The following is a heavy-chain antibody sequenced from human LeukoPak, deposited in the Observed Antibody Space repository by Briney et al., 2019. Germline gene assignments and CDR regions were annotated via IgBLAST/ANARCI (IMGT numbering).Heavy chain of an antibody. J-gene: IGHJ3*02. Sequence: PSETLSLTCTVSGGPLSSYYWSCIRQPPGKGLEWIGYIYYSGSTNYNPSLKSRVTISVDTSKNQFSLKLSSVTAADTAVYYCASNYYDSSGYYHDAFDIWGQGTMVTVSS. D-gene: IGHD3-22*01. V-gene: IGHV4-59*01. CDR1: GGPLSSYY. CDR3: ASNYYDSSGYYHDAFDI. CDR2: IYYSGST.